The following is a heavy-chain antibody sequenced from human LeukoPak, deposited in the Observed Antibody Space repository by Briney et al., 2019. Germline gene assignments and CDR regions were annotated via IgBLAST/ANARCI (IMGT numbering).Heavy chain of an antibody. CDR2: ISSNGGST. J-gene: IGHJ6*03. V-gene: IGHV3-64*01. CDR3: ARDNAIFGSQSGYYYMDV. D-gene: IGHD3-3*01. Sequence: GGSLRLSCAASGFTFSDHYMDWVRQAPGKGLEYVSAISSNGGSTYYANSVKGRFTISRDNSKNTLYLQMGSLRAEDMAVYYCARDNAIFGSQSGYYYMDVWGKGTTVTVSS. CDR1: GFTFSDHY.